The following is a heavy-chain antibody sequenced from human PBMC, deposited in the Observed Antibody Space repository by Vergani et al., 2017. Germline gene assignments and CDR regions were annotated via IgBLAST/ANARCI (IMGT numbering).Heavy chain of an antibody. CDR2: ISSSSSYT. J-gene: IGHJ6*02. CDR3: ARSPSYYGMDV. V-gene: IGHV3-11*03. Sequence: VQLLESGGGLVKPGGSLRLSCAASGFTFSDYYMSWIRQAPGKGLEWVSYISSSSSYTNYADSVKGRFTISRDNAKNSLYLQMNSLRAEDTAVYYCARSPSYYGMDVWGQGTTVTVSS. CDR1: GFTFSDYY.